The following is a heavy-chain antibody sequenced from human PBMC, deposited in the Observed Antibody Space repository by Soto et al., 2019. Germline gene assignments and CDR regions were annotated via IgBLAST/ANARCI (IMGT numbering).Heavy chain of an antibody. D-gene: IGHD6-13*01. CDR3: ARMSVAAGTNWFDP. CDR2: MWYDGSNT. J-gene: IGHJ5*02. V-gene: IGHV3-33*01. CDR1: GFSLSIYG. Sequence: PGGSLRLSCAASGFSLSIYGMHWVRQAPGEGLEWVALMWYDGSNTYYADSVKGRFTISRDNSKNTLYLQMNSLRAEDTAVYYCARMSVAAGTNWFDPWGQGTLVTVSS.